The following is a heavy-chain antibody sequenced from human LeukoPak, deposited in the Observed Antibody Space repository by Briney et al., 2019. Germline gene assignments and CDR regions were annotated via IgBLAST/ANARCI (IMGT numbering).Heavy chain of an antibody. CDR2: TYYRSKWYN. V-gene: IGHV6-1*01. CDR3: ARAKGRSPLFDY. J-gene: IGHJ4*02. Sequence: SQTLSLTCAISVDSVSSNSAACNWIRQSPSRGLEWLGRTYYRSKWYNDYAVSVKGRIAINPDTSKNQFSLQLNSVTPEDTAVYYCARAKGRSPLFDYWGQGTLVTVSS. CDR1: VDSVSSNSAA. D-gene: IGHD6-13*01.